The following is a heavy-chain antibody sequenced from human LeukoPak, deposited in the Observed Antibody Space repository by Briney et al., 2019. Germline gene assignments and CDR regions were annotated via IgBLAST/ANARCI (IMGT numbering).Heavy chain of an antibody. CDR3: ARKYSSGLY. Sequence: SQTLSLPCAISGDRVFSNNAAWNWISQSPSRGLEWLGRSYYRPKRYNDHAGSVQSRITINQDTSKNAFYLQLNSVTREDTSGYYCARKYSSGLYWGRGTVPIVS. V-gene: IGHV6-1*01. D-gene: IGHD6-19*01. CDR1: GDRVFSNNAA. J-gene: IGHJ4*02. CDR2: SYYRPKRYN.